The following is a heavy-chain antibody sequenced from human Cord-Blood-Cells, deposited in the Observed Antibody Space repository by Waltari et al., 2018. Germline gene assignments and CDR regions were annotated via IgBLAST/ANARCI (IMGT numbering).Heavy chain of an antibody. CDR2: ICGSGGST. D-gene: IGHD6-13*01. CDR1: GFTFSSYA. Sequence: EVQLLESGGGLVQPGGSLRRSCAASGFTFSSYALSWVRQAPGKVLEWFAVICGSGGSTYYADCVKGLFTISRDNSKNTLYLQMNSLRAEDTAVYYCAKDLRAAAGFDYWGQGTLVTVSS. V-gene: IGHV3-23*01. CDR3: AKDLRAAAGFDY. J-gene: IGHJ4*02.